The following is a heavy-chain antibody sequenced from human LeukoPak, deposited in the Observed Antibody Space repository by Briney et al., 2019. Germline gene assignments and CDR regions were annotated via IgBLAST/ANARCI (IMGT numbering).Heavy chain of an antibody. CDR2: MWYDGSKK. Sequence: GESLKISCGASGFTFSTYGMQWVRQAPGKGLEWVAVMWYDGSKKYYADSVKGRSTVSRDNSKNTLYLEMNSLRAEDTAVYYCARSMAAADYWGQGTLVTVSS. J-gene: IGHJ4*02. CDR3: ARSMAAADY. V-gene: IGHV3-33*01. CDR1: GFTFSTYG. D-gene: IGHD6-13*01.